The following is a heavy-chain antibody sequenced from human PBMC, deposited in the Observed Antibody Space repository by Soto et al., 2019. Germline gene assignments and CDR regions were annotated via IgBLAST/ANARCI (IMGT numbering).Heavy chain of an antibody. Sequence: ESGGGLVQPGGSLKLSCAASGFTFSGSAMHWVRQASGKGLEWVGRIRSKANSYATAYAASVKGRFTISRDDSKNTAYLQMNSLKTEDTAVYYCTRRATMVRGVGVWFDPWGQGTLVTVSS. CDR3: TRRATMVRGVGVWFDP. V-gene: IGHV3-73*01. J-gene: IGHJ5*02. CDR2: IRSKANSYAT. CDR1: GFTFSGSA. D-gene: IGHD3-10*01.